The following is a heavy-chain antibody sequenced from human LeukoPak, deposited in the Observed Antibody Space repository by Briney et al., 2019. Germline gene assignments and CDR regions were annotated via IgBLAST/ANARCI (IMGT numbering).Heavy chain of an antibody. Sequence: GGSLRLSCAASGFTFSSYAMSWVRQAPGKGLEWVAVISYDGSNKYYADSVKGRFTISRDNSKNTLYLQMNSLRAEDTAVYYCAKDRLLWFGELLSTPSSLAYWGQGTLVTVSS. J-gene: IGHJ4*02. D-gene: IGHD3-10*01. CDR3: AKDRLLWFGELLSTPSSLAY. V-gene: IGHV3-30*18. CDR1: GFTFSSYA. CDR2: ISYDGSNK.